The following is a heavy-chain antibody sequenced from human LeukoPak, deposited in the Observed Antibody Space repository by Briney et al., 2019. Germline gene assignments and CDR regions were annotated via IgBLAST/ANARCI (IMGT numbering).Heavy chain of an antibody. J-gene: IGHJ4*02. CDR2: INHSGST. Sequence: SETLSLTCAVYGGSFSGYYWSWIRQPPGKGLEWIGEINHSGSTNYNPSLKSRVTISVDTSKNQFSLKLSSVTAADTAVYCCARNYYDGSGYQNHDYWGQGTLVTVSS. CDR3: ARNYYDGSGYQNHDY. D-gene: IGHD3-22*01. V-gene: IGHV4-34*01. CDR1: GGSFSGYY.